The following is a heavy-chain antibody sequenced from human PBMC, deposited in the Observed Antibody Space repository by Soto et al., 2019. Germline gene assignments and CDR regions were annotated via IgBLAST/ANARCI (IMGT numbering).Heavy chain of an antibody. Sequence: GGSLRLSCAASGFTFSSYAMSWVRQAPGKGLEWVSAISGSGGSTYYADSVKGRFTISRDNSKNTLYLQMNSLRAEDTAVYYCAKPPHYIAVAGTGFDYWGQGTLVTVSS. CDR1: GFTFSSYA. V-gene: IGHV3-23*01. CDR3: AKPPHYIAVAGTGFDY. CDR2: ISGSGGST. D-gene: IGHD6-19*01. J-gene: IGHJ4*02.